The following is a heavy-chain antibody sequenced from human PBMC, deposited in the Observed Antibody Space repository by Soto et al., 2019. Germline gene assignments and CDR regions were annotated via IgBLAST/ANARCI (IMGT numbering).Heavy chain of an antibody. D-gene: IGHD6-6*01. Sequence: GASVKVSCKASGYIFTDYYLHWVRQAPGQGLEYMGWINPNTGGTKYSQRFQGRVTMTGGTLLLNWLTSDDTAVYYCARSLSTIGARPDYWGQGTLVTVSS. V-gene: IGHV1-2*02. CDR2: INPNTGGT. J-gene: IGHJ4*01. CDR1: GYIFTDYY. CDR3: ARSLSTIGARPDY.